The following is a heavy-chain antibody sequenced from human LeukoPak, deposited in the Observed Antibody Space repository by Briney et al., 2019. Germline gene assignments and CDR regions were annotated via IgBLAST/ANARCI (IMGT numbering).Heavy chain of an antibody. V-gene: IGHV3-23*01. J-gene: IGHJ4*02. CDR3: AKQEGWELGDYYFDY. CDR2: LGNDGDT. Sequence: GGSLTLSCVAYGLIFRDYAMSWVRQARGKGLEWVSTLGNDGDTYYADSVKGRFTISRDNSRNTMYLQTNSLRAEDTALYYCAKQEGWELGDYYFDYWGQGTLVTVSS. CDR1: GLIFRDYA. D-gene: IGHD1-26*01.